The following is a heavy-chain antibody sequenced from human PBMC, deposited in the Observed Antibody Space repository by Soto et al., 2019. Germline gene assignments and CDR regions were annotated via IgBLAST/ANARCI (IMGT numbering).Heavy chain of an antibody. V-gene: IGHV1-69*13. CDR1: GGTFSSYA. Sequence: SVKVSCKASGGTFSSYAISWVRPAPGQGLEWMGGIIPIFGTANYAQKFQGRVTITADESTSTAYMELSSLRSEDTAVYYCARRPPGDGYNYYFDYWGQGTLVTVSS. CDR3: ARRPPGDGYNYYFDY. CDR2: IIPIFGTA. D-gene: IGHD5-12*01. J-gene: IGHJ4*02.